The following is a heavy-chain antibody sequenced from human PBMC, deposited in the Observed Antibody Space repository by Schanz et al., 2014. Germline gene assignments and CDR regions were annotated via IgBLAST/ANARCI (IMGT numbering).Heavy chain of an antibody. D-gene: IGHD3-3*01. Sequence: QVQLVESGGGVVQPGRSLRLSCAASGFNFSSYGMHWVRQAPGKGLEWVAVISDDGSNPYYPDSVKGRFTISRDNSKNTLYLQMNSLRSEDTAVYYCAKDVDFWSGYYLDYWGQGTLVTVSS. J-gene: IGHJ4*02. CDR1: GFNFSSYG. CDR2: ISDDGSNP. CDR3: AKDVDFWSGYYLDY. V-gene: IGHV3-30*18.